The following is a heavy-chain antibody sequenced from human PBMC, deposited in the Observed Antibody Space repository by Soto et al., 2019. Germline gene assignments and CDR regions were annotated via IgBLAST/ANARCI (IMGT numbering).Heavy chain of an antibody. V-gene: IGHV3-23*01. J-gene: IGHJ5*02. D-gene: IGHD2-2*01. CDR3: AKGHARGS. CDR1: GFTFRTYA. CDR2: ISNSGGRT. Sequence: EVQLLESGGGFVQPGGSLRLSCVVSGFTFRTYAMTWVRQAPGKGLEWVSFISNSGGRTNYADSVRGRFTTSRDNSKNTLYLQMNSLRAEDTALYYCAKGHARGSWGPGTQVTVSS.